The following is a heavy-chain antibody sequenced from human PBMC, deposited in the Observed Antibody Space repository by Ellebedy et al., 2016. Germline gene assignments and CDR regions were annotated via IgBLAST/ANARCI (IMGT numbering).Heavy chain of an antibody. CDR1: GGSISSGGYS. Sequence: SETLSLSXAVSGGSISSGGYSWSWIRQPPGKGLEWIGYIYHSGSTYYNPSLKSRVTISVDTSKNQFSLKLSSVTAADTAVYYCARGLSRYCSSTSCQERGLFKHWGQGTLVTVSS. J-gene: IGHJ1*01. CDR2: IYHSGST. CDR3: ARGLSRYCSSTSCQERGLFKH. D-gene: IGHD2-2*01. V-gene: IGHV4-30-2*01.